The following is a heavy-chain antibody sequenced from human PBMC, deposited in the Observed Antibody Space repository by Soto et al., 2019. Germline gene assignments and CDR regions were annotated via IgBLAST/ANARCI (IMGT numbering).Heavy chain of an antibody. CDR2: IYYSGST. CDR3: ARESNPVVVVAAMGGPGAFDI. V-gene: IGHV4-31*03. J-gene: IGHJ3*02. Sequence: SETLSLTCTVSGGSISSGGYYWSWIRQHPGKGLEWIGYIYYSGSTYYNPSLKSRVTISVDTSKNQFSLKLSSVTAADTAVYYCARESNPVVVVAAMGGPGAFDIWGQGTMVTVSS. D-gene: IGHD2-15*01. CDR1: GGSISSGGYY.